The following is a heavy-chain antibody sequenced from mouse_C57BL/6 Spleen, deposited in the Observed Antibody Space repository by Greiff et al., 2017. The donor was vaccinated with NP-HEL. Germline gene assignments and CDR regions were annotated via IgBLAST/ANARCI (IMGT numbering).Heavy chain of an antibody. D-gene: IGHD2-3*01. Sequence: VKLVESGPGLVQPSQSLSITCTVSGFSLTSYGVHWVRQSPGKGLEWLGVIWSGGSTDYNAAFISRLSISKNNSKSQVFVKMNSLQADDTAIYYCARDYDGYYVFAYWGQGTLVTVSA. CDR1: GFSLTSYG. CDR3: ARDYDGYYVFAY. J-gene: IGHJ3*01. V-gene: IGHV2-2*01. CDR2: IWSGGST.